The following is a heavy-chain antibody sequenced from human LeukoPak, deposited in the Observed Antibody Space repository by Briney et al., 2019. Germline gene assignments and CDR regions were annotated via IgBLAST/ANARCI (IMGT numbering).Heavy chain of an antibody. CDR1: GGSISSYY. CDR2: IHYSGST. Sequence: SETLSLTCTVSGGSISSYYWSWIRQPLGKGLEWIGYIHYSGSTKYNPSLKSRVTISVDTSKNQFSLKLSSVTAADTAVYYCASISYGSGSIDYWGQGTLVTVSS. CDR3: ASISYGSGSIDY. D-gene: IGHD3-10*01. V-gene: IGHV4-59*01. J-gene: IGHJ4*02.